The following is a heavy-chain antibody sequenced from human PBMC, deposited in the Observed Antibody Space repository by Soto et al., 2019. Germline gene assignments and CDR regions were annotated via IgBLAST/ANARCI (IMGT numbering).Heavy chain of an antibody. Sequence: LSLTCAVYGGSFSGYYWSWIRQPPGKGLEWIGEINHSGSTNYNPSLKSRVTISVDTSKNQFSLKLSSVTAADTAVYYCARVRDSFGLDVWGQGTTVTVSS. V-gene: IGHV4-34*01. CDR3: ARVRDSFGLDV. J-gene: IGHJ6*02. D-gene: IGHD2-15*01. CDR1: GGSFSGYY. CDR2: INHSGST.